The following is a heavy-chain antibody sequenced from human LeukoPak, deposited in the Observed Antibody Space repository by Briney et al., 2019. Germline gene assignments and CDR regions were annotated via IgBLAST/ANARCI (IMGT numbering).Heavy chain of an antibody. V-gene: IGHV3-33*01. J-gene: IGHJ4*02. CDR1: GFTFSSYG. CDR3: ARALFNYDSSGLTY. Sequence: GSSLRLSCAASGFTFSSYGMHWVRQAPGKGLEWVPHIWYDGSNKYYADSVKGRFTISRDNSKNTLYLQMNSLRAEDTAVYYCARALFNYDSSGLTYWGQGTLVTVSS. D-gene: IGHD3-22*01. CDR2: IWYDGSNK.